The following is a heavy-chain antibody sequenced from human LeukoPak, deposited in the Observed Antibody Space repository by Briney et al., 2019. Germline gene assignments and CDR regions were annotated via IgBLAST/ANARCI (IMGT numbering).Heavy chain of an antibody. CDR1: GYTFTSYD. D-gene: IGHD3-9*01. CDR3: ARGPTSSVLRYFDWPRPYYYYYMDV. J-gene: IGHJ6*03. V-gene: IGHV1-8*03. CDR2: MNPNSGNT. Sequence: ASVKVSCKASGYTFTSYDINWVRQATGQGLEWMGWMNPNSGNTGYAQKFQGRVTITRNTSISTAYMELSSLRSEDTAVYYCARGPTSSVLRYFDWPRPYYYYYMDVWGKGTTVTVFS.